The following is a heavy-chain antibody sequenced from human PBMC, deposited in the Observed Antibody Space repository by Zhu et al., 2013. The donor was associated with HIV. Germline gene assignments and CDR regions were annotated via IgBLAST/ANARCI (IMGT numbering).Heavy chain of an antibody. CDR3: ARHVGLAVAGTGTDY. J-gene: IGHJ4*02. V-gene: IGHV4-38-2*01. D-gene: IGHD6-19*01. Sequence: QVQLQESGPGLVKPSETLSLTCAVSGYSISSGYYWGWIRQPPGKGLEWIGSIYHSGNTYYNPSLKSRVTISLDTSKNQFSLKLSSVTAADTAVYYCARHVGLAVAGTGTDYWGQGTLVTVSS. CDR2: IYHSGNT. CDR1: GYSISSGYY.